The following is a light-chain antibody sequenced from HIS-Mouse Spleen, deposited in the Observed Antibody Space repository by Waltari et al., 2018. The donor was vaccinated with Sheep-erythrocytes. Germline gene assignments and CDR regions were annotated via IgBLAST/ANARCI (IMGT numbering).Light chain of an antibody. CDR3: CSYAGSYNHV. J-gene: IGLJ1*01. CDR2: DVS. V-gene: IGLV2-11*01. CDR1: SSDVGGYNY. Sequence: QPRSVSGSPGQSVTISCTGTSSDVGGYNYVSWYQQHPGKAPKLMIYDVSTRPSGVPDRFSGSKSGNTASLTISGLQAEDEADYYCCSYAGSYNHVFATGTKVTVL.